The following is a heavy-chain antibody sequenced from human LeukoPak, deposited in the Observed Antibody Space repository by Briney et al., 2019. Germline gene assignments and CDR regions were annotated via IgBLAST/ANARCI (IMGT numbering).Heavy chain of an antibody. J-gene: IGHJ4*02. D-gene: IGHD3-10*01. V-gene: IGHV3-23*01. CDR1: GFTFSSYA. CDR2: ISGSGSNT. Sequence: PGGSLRLSCAASGFTFSSYAMSWVRQAPGKGLEWVSAISGSGSNTYYADSVKGRFTISRDNSKKTLYLQMNSLRAEDTAVYYCAKDVWFGESPTGFDYWGQGTLVTVSS. CDR3: AKDVWFGESPTGFDY.